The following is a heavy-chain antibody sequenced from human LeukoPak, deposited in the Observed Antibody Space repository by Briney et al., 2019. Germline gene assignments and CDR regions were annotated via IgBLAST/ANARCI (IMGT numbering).Heavy chain of an antibody. D-gene: IGHD3-22*01. CDR1: GFSFSSYA. CDR3: ARAYYDSSGYDY. CDR2: VMGSGGST. J-gene: IGHJ4*02. V-gene: IGHV3-23*01. Sequence: GGSLRLSCAASGFSFSSYALSWVRQAPGKGLEWLSAVMGSGGSTNYAECVKGRFTISRDNAKNSLYLQMNSLRAEDTAVYYCARAYYDSSGYDYWGQGTLVTVSS.